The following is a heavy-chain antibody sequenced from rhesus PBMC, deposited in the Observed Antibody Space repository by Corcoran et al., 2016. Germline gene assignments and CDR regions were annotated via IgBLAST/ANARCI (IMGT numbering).Heavy chain of an antibody. CDR2: IYGSSTST. D-gene: IGHD4-23*01. J-gene: IGHJ2*01. CDR1: GGSISDSYR. Sequence: QVQLQESGPGVVKPSETLSLTCAVSGGSISDSYRWSWIRQPPGKGLEWSGYIYGSSTSTNHHPSLKSRVTISKDTSKNQFSLKLSSVTAADTAVYYCAREKYSNYWYFDLWGPGTPITFSS. CDR3: AREKYSNYWYFDL. V-gene: IGHV4S10*01.